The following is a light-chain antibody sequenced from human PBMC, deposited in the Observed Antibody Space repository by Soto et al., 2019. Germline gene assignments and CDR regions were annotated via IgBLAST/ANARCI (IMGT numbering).Light chain of an antibody. CDR2: WAS. Sequence: DFVLTQSPDSLAVSLGERATFNCRSSRTLLSPAVNQNYLAWSRQRPGQPPELLIYWASTRESGVPDRFTGSGSGTDFTLTISSLQAEDVAVYYCHQNYATPLTFGGGTKLEIK. CDR1: RTLLSPAVNQNY. V-gene: IGKV4-1*01. CDR3: HQNYATPLT. J-gene: IGKJ4*01.